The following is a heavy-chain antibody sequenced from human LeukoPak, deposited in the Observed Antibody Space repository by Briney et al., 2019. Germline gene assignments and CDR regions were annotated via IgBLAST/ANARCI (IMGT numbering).Heavy chain of an antibody. CDR1: GFTFSGSA. CDR2: IRSKANSYAT. V-gene: IGHV3-73*01. Sequence: GGSLRLSCAASGFTFSGSAMHWVRQASGKGLEWVGRIRSKANSYATAYAASVKGRFTISRDDSKNTAYLQMNSLKTEDTAVYYCARRADSLDAFDIWGQGTMVTVSS. J-gene: IGHJ3*02. D-gene: IGHD3-22*01. CDR3: ARRADSLDAFDI.